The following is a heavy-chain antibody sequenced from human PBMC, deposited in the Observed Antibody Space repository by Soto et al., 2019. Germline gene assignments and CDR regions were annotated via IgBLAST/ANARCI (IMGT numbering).Heavy chain of an antibody. Sequence: EVQLVESGGGLVQPGGSLRLSCAASGFTFRSHWMSWVRQAPGKGLEWVANIKQDGSEKYYVDSVKGRVTISRDNAKNSLYLKMNGLRAEDAAVYDCARADYSDCSGSYCGNWGQGTLVTVSS. CDR2: IKQDGSEK. CDR1: GFTFRSHW. J-gene: IGHJ4*02. CDR3: ARADYSDCSGSYCGN. V-gene: IGHV3-7*04. D-gene: IGHD3-22*01.